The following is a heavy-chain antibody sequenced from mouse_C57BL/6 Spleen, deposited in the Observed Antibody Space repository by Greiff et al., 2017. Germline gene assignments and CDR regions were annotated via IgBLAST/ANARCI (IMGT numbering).Heavy chain of an antibody. V-gene: IGHV10-3*01. CDR1: GFTFNTYA. CDR3: VRGGRNWDGLDV. J-gene: IGHJ1*03. D-gene: IGHD4-1*01. CDR2: IRSKSSNYAT. Sequence: EVQVVESGGGLVQPKGSLKLSCAASGFTFNTYAMHWVRPAPGKGLEWVARIRSKSSNYATYYADSVKDRFTISRDDSQSMLYLQMNNLKTEDTAMYYCVRGGRNWDGLDVWGTGTTVTVSS.